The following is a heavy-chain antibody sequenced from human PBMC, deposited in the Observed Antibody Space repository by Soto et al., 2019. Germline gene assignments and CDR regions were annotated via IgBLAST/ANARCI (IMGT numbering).Heavy chain of an antibody. CDR3: ARIFLPSYPDY. Sequence: QIQLLQSGGAVEKPGASVKVSCKASGYTFNTYAITWVRQAPGQGLEWMGWISPNNGKTRYTQRLQDRLTMTTDTSTNTAYMELRSLRSDDTAMYFCARIFLPSYPDYWGQGTLVTVSS. D-gene: IGHD1-26*01. CDR1: GYTFNTYA. V-gene: IGHV1-18*01. CDR2: ISPNNGKT. J-gene: IGHJ4*02.